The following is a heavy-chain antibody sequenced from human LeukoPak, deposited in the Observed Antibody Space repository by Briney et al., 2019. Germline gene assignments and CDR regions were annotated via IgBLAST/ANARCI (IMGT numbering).Heavy chain of an antibody. J-gene: IGHJ4*02. D-gene: IGHD7-27*01. CDR2: ISSNGGST. V-gene: IGHV3-64*04. CDR1: GFTFSSYA. CDR3: ARERNWGSFDY. Sequence: GGSLRLSCSASGFTFSSYAMHWVRQAPGKGLEYVSAISSNGGSTYYADSVKGRFNISRDNSKNTLYLQMDSLRAEDTAVYYCARERNWGSFDYWGQGTLVTVSS.